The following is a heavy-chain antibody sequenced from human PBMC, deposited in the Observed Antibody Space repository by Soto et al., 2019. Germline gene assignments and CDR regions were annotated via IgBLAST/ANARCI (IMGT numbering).Heavy chain of an antibody. CDR2: INPNSGGT. V-gene: IGHV1-2*04. D-gene: IGHD6-19*01. J-gene: IGHJ6*02. Sequence: ASVKVSFKASGYTFTGYYMHWVRQAPGQGLEWMGWINPNSGGTNYAQKFQGWVTMTRDTSISTAYMELSRLRSDDTAVYYCARGAQWLVPYYYGMDVWGQGTTGTVSS. CDR3: ARGAQWLVPYYYGMDV. CDR1: GYTFTGYY.